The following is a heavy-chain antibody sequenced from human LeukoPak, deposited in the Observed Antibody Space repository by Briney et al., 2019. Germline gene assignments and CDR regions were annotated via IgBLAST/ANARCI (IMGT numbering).Heavy chain of an antibody. Sequence: PSETLSLTCTVPDDSITSGYYWGWIRQPPGKGLEWIGSIYHSGSTFYNPSLKSRLTISVDTSKNQLSLKLNSVTAADTAVYYCARWSGTTSWFDPWGQGTLVIVSS. D-gene: IGHD1-1*01. CDR1: DDSITSGYY. V-gene: IGHV4-38-2*02. CDR3: ARWSGTTSWFDP. J-gene: IGHJ5*02. CDR2: IYHSGST.